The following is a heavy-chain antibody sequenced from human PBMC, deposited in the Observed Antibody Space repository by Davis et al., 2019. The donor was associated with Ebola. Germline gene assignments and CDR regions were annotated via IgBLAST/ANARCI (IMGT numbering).Heavy chain of an antibody. D-gene: IGHD3-10*01. V-gene: IGHV4-59*12. CDR2: IYYSGST. Sequence: SETLSLTCTVSGGSISSYYWSWIRQPPGKGLEWIGYIYYSGSTNYNPSLKSRVTISVDTSKNQFSLKLSSVTAADTAVYYCARGRLLWFGELSPWGQGTLVTVSS. CDR1: GGSISSYY. J-gene: IGHJ5*02. CDR3: ARGRLLWFGELSP.